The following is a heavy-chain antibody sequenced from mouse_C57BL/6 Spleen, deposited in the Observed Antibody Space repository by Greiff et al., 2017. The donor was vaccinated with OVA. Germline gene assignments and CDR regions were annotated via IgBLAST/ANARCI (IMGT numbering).Heavy chain of an antibody. CDR3: ARDEGRRFAY. Sequence: EVKLMESGGGLVKPGGSLKLSCAASGFTFSSYAMSWVRQTPEKRLEWVATISDGGSYTYYPDNVKGRFTISRDNAKNNLYLQMSHLKSEDTAMYYCARDEGRRFAYWGQGTLVTVSA. J-gene: IGHJ3*01. CDR2: ISDGGSYT. V-gene: IGHV5-4*01. CDR1: GFTFSSYA.